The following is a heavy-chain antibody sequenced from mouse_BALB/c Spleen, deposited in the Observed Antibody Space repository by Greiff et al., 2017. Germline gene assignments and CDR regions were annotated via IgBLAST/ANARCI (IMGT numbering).Heavy chain of an antibody. CDR1: GFTFSDYN. D-gene: IGHD4-1*01. CDR3: ARDAGNYYAMDY. J-gene: IGHJ4*01. CDR2: ISDGGSYT. Sequence: EVQLVESGGGLVKPGGSLKLSCAASGFTFSDYNMYWVRQTPEKRLEWVATISDGGSYTYYPDSVKGRFTISRDNAKNNLYLQMSSLKSEDTAMYYCARDAGNYYAMDYWGQGTSVTVSS. V-gene: IGHV5-4*02.